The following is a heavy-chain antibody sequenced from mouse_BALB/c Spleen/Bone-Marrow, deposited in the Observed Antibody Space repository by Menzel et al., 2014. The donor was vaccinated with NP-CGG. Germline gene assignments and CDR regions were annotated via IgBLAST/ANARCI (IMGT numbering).Heavy chain of an antibody. Sequence: EVKLMESGPDLVKPSQSLSLTCTVTGYSITSGYSWHWIRQFPGNKLEWMAYIHNSGVTNFNPSLKSRISISRDTSKNQFFLQLNSVTTEDTATYYCARLDGSKGFDYWGQGTTLTVSS. V-gene: IGHV3-1*02. J-gene: IGHJ2*01. D-gene: IGHD1-1*01. CDR2: IHNSGVT. CDR3: ARLDGSKGFDY. CDR1: GYSITSGYS.